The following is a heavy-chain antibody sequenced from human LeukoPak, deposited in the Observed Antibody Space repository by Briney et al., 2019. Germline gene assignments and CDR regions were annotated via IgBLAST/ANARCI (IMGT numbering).Heavy chain of an antibody. J-gene: IGHJ4*02. CDR1: GYTFTGYY. D-gene: IGHD5-18*01. CDR2: INPNSGGT. V-gene: IGHV1-2*02. Sequence: ASVKVSCKASGYTFTGYYIHWVRQAPGQGLEWMGWINPNSGGTKDAQKLKGRVTMTTATSISTAYMELSRLRSDDTAVYYCARGGWSGYSYGSEPEKYFDYWGQGTLVTVSS. CDR3: ARGGWSGYSYGSEPEKYFDY.